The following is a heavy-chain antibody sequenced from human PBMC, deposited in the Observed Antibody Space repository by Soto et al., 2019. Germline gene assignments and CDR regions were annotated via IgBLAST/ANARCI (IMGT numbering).Heavy chain of an antibody. Sequence: GGSLRLSCTASGFTFGDYAMSWFHQAPGKGLEWVGFIRSKAYGGTTEYAASVKGRFTISRDDSKSIAYLQMNSLKTEDTAVYYCTRTPGYSSSWYIDYWGQGTLVTVSS. CDR2: IRSKAYGGTT. CDR1: GFTFGDYA. D-gene: IGHD6-13*01. V-gene: IGHV3-49*03. J-gene: IGHJ4*02. CDR3: TRTPGYSSSWYIDY.